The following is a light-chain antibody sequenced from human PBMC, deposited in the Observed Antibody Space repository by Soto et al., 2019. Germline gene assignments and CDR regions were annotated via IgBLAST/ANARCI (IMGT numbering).Light chain of an antibody. CDR1: SSDVGGYNY. Sequence: QSALTQPPSASGSPGQSVTISCTGTSSDVGGYNYVSWYQQNPGKVPKLMIYEVNKRPSGVPDRFSGSKSGNTASLTVSGLQAEDEADYYCTSYAGGNNVFGTGTKLTFL. J-gene: IGLJ1*01. CDR3: TSYAGGNNV. V-gene: IGLV2-8*01. CDR2: EVN.